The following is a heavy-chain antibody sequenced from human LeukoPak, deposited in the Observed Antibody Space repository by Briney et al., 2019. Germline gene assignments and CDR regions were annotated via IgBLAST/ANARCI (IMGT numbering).Heavy chain of an antibody. V-gene: IGHV3-23*01. J-gene: IGHJ6*03. CDR3: AKDGDSTGYYSSYYNHMDV. CDR2: ISGSGGST. D-gene: IGHD3-22*01. CDR1: GFTFSSYG. Sequence: GGSLRLSCAASGFTFSSYGMSWVRQAPGKGLEWVSAISGSGGSTYYADSVKGRFTISRDNSKNTVYLQMNSLRAEDTAIYYCAKDGDSTGYYSSYYNHMDVWGKGTSVTISS.